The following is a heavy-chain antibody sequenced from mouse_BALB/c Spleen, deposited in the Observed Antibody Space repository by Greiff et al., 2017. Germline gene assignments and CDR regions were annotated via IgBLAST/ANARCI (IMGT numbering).Heavy chain of an antibody. D-gene: IGHD2-3*01. V-gene: IGHV3-6*02. CDR2: ISYDGSN. J-gene: IGHJ2*01. CDR3: ARAGYDGYYIDY. CDR1: GYSITSCYY. Sequence: EVQLQESGPGLVKPSQSLSLTCSVTGYSITSCYYWNWIRQFPGNKLEWMGYISYDGSNNYNPSLKNRISITRDTSKNQFFLKLNSVTTEDTATYYCARAGYDGYYIDYWGQGTTLTVSS.